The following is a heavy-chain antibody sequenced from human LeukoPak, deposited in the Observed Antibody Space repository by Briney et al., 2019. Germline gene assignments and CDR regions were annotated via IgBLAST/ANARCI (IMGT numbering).Heavy chain of an antibody. CDR2: ISSSSSYI. Sequence: GGSLRLSCAASGFTFSSYSMNWVRQAPGKGLEWVSSISSSSSYIYYADSVKGRFTISRDNAKNSLYLQMNSLRAEDTAVYYCARDRGYYGSGRLFAFDIWGQGTMVTVSS. D-gene: IGHD3-10*01. J-gene: IGHJ3*02. CDR1: GFTFSSYS. CDR3: ARDRGYYGSGRLFAFDI. V-gene: IGHV3-21*01.